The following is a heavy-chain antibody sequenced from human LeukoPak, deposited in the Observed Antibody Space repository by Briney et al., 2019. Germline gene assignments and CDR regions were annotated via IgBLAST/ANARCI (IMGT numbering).Heavy chain of an antibody. Sequence: ASVKVSCQVSGNSLSETSIHWVRQAPGQWLEWMGGFDPEDGEPIFAQRFQGRFSMTEDTSADTAYMELSSLRPEDTAVYYCATADKWEPLDYWGQGTLVTVSS. V-gene: IGHV1-24*01. CDR3: ATADKWEPLDY. J-gene: IGHJ4*02. CDR2: FDPEDGEP. D-gene: IGHD1-26*01. CDR1: GNSLSETS.